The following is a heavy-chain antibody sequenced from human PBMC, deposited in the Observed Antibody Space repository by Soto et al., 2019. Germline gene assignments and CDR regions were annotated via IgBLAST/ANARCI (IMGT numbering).Heavy chain of an antibody. CDR3: ARGGSGYTWFNEF. CDR2: IIPVFQTA. D-gene: IGHD3-22*01. J-gene: IGHJ4*02. CDR1: GGLFSSYP. Sequence: QEQLVQSGAEVKKPGSSVKVSCKASGGLFSSYPISWVRQVPGQGLEWMGGIIPVFQTAYYTQRFQGRVTITADDSTNAAYRELSSLRSEDTAIYSCARGGSGYTWFNEFWGQGTLVTVSS. V-gene: IGHV1-69*01.